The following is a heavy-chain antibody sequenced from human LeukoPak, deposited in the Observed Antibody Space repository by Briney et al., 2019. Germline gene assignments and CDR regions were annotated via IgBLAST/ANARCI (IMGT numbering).Heavy chain of an antibody. V-gene: IGHV6-1*01. CDR3: ARDVVVVLAAVVAASYGMDV. CDR2: AYYRSKGYS. Sequence: SQTLSLTCAISGDSVSSNSAAWSWIRQSPSRGLEWLGRAYYRSKGYSDYAESVKSRITINPGTSKNQFSLQMNSVTPEDTAVYYCARDVVVVLAAVVAASYGMDVWGQGTTVTVSS. J-gene: IGHJ6*02. D-gene: IGHD2-15*01. CDR1: GDSVSSNSAA.